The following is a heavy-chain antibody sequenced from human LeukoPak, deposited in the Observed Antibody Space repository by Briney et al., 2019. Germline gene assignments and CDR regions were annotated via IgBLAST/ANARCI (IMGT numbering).Heavy chain of an antibody. J-gene: IGHJ3*02. V-gene: IGHV4-34*01. CDR3: ARGNHCSIVVVILDAFDI. Sequence: SETLSLTCAVYGGSFSGYYWSWIRQPPGKGLEWIGEINHSGSTNYNPSLKSRVTISVDTSKNQFSLKLSSVTAADTAVYYCARGNHCSIVVVILDAFDIWGQGTMVTVSS. D-gene: IGHD3-22*01. CDR1: GGSFSGYY. CDR2: INHSGST.